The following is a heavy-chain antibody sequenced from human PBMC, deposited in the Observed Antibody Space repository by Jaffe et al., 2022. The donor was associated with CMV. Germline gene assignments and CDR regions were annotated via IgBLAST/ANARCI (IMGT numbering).Heavy chain of an antibody. Sequence: EVQLVESGGGLVQPGGSLRLSCAASGFTFSSYWMSWVRQAPGKGLEWVANIKQDGSEKYYVDSVKGRFTISRDNAKNSLYLQMNSLRAEDTAVYYCAREAYYDYVWGSFGPSSGGDYWGQGTLVTVSS. V-gene: IGHV3-7*03. CDR1: GFTFSSYW. CDR3: AREAYYDYVWGSFGPSSGGDY. J-gene: IGHJ4*02. D-gene: IGHD3-16*01. CDR2: IKQDGSEK.